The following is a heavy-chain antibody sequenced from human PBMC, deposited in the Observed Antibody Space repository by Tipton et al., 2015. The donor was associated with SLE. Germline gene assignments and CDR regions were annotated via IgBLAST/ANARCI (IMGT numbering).Heavy chain of an antibody. V-gene: IGHV3-74*01. CDR3: GVGRYYFDY. J-gene: IGHJ4*02. Sequence: SLRLSCAAPGFTFSNYWMHWVRQAPGKGLVWVSRLYIDGSRANYADSVKGRFTISRDNAKDTLYLQMNSLRAEDTAVYYCGVGRYYFDYWGQGTLVTVSS. CDR2: LYIDGSRA. CDR1: GFTFSNYW. D-gene: IGHD1-26*01.